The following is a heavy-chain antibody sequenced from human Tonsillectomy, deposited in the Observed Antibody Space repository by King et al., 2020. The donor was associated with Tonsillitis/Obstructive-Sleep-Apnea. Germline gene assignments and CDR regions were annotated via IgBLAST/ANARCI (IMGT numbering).Heavy chain of an antibody. D-gene: IGHD3-10*01. J-gene: IGHJ5*01. CDR3: ASPGFYYGSGSSSWFDS. V-gene: IGHV1-69*12. CDR2: ITPMFGTS. Sequence: VQLVQSGPEVRKPGSSVKLSCKASGGTSSSHALSWVRLAPGQGLQWMGGITPMFGTSRYAQNFQDRLTITADESTTTAYMELSSRRSDDTAVYYCASPGFYYGSGSSSWFDSWGQGTLVTVSS. CDR1: GGTSSSHA.